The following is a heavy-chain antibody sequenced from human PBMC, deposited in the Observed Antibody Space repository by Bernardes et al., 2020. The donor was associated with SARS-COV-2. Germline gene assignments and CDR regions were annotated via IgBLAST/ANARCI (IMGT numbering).Heavy chain of an antibody. CDR1: GFIFTNYG. CDR3: ARSVGGTYDGIGDWFDP. Sequence: GGSLRLSCAASGFIFTNYGLHWVRQAPGPGLEWVAVIWNDGSKQYYVDSVKGRFTISRDNSMTTTFLQMNSLRVEDTAVYYCARSVGGTYDGIGDWFDPWGQGTQVTVSS. J-gene: IGHJ5*02. CDR2: IWNDGSKQ. V-gene: IGHV3-33*01. D-gene: IGHD1-1*01.